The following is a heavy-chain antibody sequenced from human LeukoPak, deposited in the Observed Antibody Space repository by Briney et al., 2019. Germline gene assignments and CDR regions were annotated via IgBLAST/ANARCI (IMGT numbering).Heavy chain of an antibody. Sequence: ASVKVSCKASGYTFTSYGISWVRQAPGQGLEWMGWISAYNGNTSYAQKLQGRVTMTTDTSTSTAYMELRSLRSDDTAVYYCARGPGYYDSSGYYSDYWGQGTLVTVSS. V-gene: IGHV1-18*01. CDR2: ISAYNGNT. CDR1: GYTFTSYG. J-gene: IGHJ4*02. CDR3: ARGPGYYDSSGYYSDY. D-gene: IGHD3-22*01.